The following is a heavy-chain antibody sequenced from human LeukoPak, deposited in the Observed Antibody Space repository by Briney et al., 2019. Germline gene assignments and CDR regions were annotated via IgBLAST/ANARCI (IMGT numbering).Heavy chain of an antibody. CDR2: ISAYNGNT. V-gene: IGHV1-18*01. CDR3: ARVQDVIVVVVAARRGPHYYGMDV. CDR1: GYTFTSYG. Sequence: ATVKVSCKASGYTFTSYGISWVRQAPGQGLEWMGWISAYNGNTNYAQKLQGRVTMTTDTSTSTAYMELRSLRSDDTAVYYCARVQDVIVVVVAARRGPHYYGMDVWGQGTTVTVSS. D-gene: IGHD2-15*01. J-gene: IGHJ6*02.